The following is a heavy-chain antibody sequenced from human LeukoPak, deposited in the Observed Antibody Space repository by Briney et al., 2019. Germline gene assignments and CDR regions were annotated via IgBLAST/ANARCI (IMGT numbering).Heavy chain of an antibody. CDR2: ISSSSYI. D-gene: IGHD2-21*02. CDR1: GFTFSSYS. Sequence: GGSLRLSCAASGFTFSSYSMNWVRQAPGKGLEWVSSISSSSYIYYADSVKGRFTISRDNAKNSLYLQMNSLRAEDTAVYYCARDLLAYCGGDCYSDYWGQGTLVTVSS. V-gene: IGHV3-21*01. CDR3: ARDLLAYCGGDCYSDY. J-gene: IGHJ4*02.